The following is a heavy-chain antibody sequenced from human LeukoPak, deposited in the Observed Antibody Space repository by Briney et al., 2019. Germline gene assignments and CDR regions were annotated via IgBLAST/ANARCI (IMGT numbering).Heavy chain of an antibody. CDR2: ISGSGRAT. Sequence: GGSLRLSCAASGFSFSNHAMSWVRQAPGKGLQWVSGISGSGRATYYADSVKGRFTNSRDSSTNTLYLQMNSLRAEDTAIYYCAKDLDVVVTTLDYWGQGTLVTVSS. CDR3: AKDLDVVVTTLDY. J-gene: IGHJ4*02. CDR1: GFSFSNHA. D-gene: IGHD2-21*02. V-gene: IGHV3-23*01.